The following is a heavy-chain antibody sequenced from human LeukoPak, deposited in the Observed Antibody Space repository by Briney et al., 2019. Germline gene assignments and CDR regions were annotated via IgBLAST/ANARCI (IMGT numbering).Heavy chain of an antibody. D-gene: IGHD4-17*01. J-gene: IGHJ6*03. CDR2: ISSSGSTI. CDR3: ARDMITVTPNPYYYYYMDV. CDR1: GFTFSDYY. V-gene: IGHV3-11*04. Sequence: GGSLRLSCAASGFTFSDYYMSWIRQAPGKGLEWVSYISSSGSTIYYADSVKGRFTISRDNAKNSLYLQMNSLRAEDTAVYYCARDMITVTPNPYYYYYMDVWGKGTTVTVSS.